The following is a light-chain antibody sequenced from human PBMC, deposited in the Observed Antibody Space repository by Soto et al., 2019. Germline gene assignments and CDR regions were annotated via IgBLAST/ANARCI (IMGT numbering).Light chain of an antibody. CDR3: QQRSNWPWT. J-gene: IGKJ1*01. V-gene: IGKV3-11*01. CDR2: DAS. CDR1: PSVSSY. Sequence: EIVLTQSPATLSLSPGERATLSCRAGPSVSSYLAWYQQKPGQAPRLLIYDASNRATGIPAWFSGSGSGTDFTLTSSSLEPDDFAIYYCQQRSNWPWTFGEGTKVEIK.